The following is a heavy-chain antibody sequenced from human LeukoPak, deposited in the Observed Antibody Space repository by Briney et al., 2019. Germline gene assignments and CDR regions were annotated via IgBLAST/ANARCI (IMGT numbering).Heavy chain of an antibody. CDR2: IWYDGSNK. J-gene: IGHJ4*02. CDR3: AREGAGVIDY. V-gene: IGHV3-33*08. Sequence: GGSLRLSCAASGFTFSSYWMSWVRQAPGKGLEWVAVIWYDGSNKYYADSVKGRFTISRDNSKNTLYLQMNSLRAEDTAVYYCAREGAGVIDYWGQGTLVTVSS. CDR1: GFTFSSYW. D-gene: IGHD2-8*01.